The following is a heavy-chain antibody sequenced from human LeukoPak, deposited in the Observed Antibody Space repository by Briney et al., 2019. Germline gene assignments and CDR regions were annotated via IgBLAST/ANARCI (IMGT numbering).Heavy chain of an antibody. Sequence: PGGPLRLSCAASGFTFSNAWMSWVRQGPGKGLEWVGRIKSKTDGGTTDYAAPVKGRFTISRDDSKNTLYLQMNSLKTEDTAVYYCAKDPSRYSSSWFQHWGQGTLVTVSS. CDR1: GFTFSNAW. V-gene: IGHV3-15*01. J-gene: IGHJ1*01. CDR3: AKDPSRYSSSWFQH. D-gene: IGHD6-13*01. CDR2: IKSKTDGGTT.